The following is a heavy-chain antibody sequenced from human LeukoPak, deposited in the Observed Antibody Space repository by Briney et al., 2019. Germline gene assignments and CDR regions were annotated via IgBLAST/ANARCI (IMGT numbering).Heavy chain of an antibody. CDR3: ASYPIAAARDNDY. CDR1: GFTFSTYW. Sequence: GGSLRLSCVASGFTFSTYWMSWVRQAPGKGLEWVSSISSSSSYIYYADSVKGRFTISRDNAKNSLYLQMNSLRAEDTAVYYCASYPIAAARDNDYWGQGTLVTVSS. V-gene: IGHV3-21*01. J-gene: IGHJ4*02. D-gene: IGHD6-13*01. CDR2: ISSSSSYI.